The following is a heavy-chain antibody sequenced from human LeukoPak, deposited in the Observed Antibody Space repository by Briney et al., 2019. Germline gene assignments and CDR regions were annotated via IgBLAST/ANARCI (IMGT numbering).Heavy chain of an antibody. V-gene: IGHV4-30-4*01. CDR3: ARGNVLRYFDWSLGFDY. Sequence: SETLSLTCTVSGGSISSGDYYWSWIRQPPGKGLEWIGYIYYSGSTYYNPSLKSRVTISVDTSKNQFSLKLSSVTAADTAVYYCARGNVLRYFDWSLGFDYWGQGTLVTVSS. J-gene: IGHJ4*02. CDR1: GGSISSGDYY. D-gene: IGHD3-9*01. CDR2: IYYSGST.